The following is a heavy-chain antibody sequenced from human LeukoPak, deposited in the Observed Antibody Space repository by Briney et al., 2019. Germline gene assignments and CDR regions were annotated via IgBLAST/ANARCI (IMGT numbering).Heavy chain of an antibody. Sequence: SETLSLTCTVSGGSISGYYWSWIRQPPGKGLEWIGYIYYSGSTNYNPSLKSRVTISVDTSKNQFSLKLSSVTAADTAVYYCARPQSVTGLGTGWFDLWGQGTLVTVSS. V-gene: IGHV4-59*08. J-gene: IGHJ5*02. D-gene: IGHD6-19*01. CDR1: GGSISGYY. CDR2: IYYSGST. CDR3: ARPQSVTGLGTGWFDL.